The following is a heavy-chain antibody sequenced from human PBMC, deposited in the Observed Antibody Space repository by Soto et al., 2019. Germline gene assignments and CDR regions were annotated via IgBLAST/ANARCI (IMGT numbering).Heavy chain of an antibody. D-gene: IGHD5-12*01. CDR1: GFTFSSYA. CDR2: ISYDGSNK. J-gene: IGHJ4*02. V-gene: IGHV3-30-3*01. CDR3: ARAYLSWLHPDGFDY. Sequence: QVQLVEPGGGVVQPWRYLRLSCAAYGFTFSSYAMHWVRQAPGKGLEWVAVISYDGSNKYYADSVEGRFTISRDNSKNTLYLQMNSLRADDTAVYSCARAYLSWLHPDGFDYWGQGSMVIVSS.